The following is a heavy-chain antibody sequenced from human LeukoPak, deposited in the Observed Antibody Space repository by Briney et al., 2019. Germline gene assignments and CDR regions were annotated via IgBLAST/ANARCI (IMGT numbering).Heavy chain of an antibody. CDR3: AKYNWNDVFLDY. J-gene: IGHJ4*02. Sequence: GASVKVSCKASGYTFTGYYMHWVRQAPGQGLEWMGWINPNSGGTNYAQRFQGRVTMTRDTSISTAYMELSRLRSDDTAVYYCAKYNWNDVFLDYWGQGTLVTVSS. CDR1: GYTFTGYY. D-gene: IGHD1-20*01. CDR2: INPNSGGT. V-gene: IGHV1-2*02.